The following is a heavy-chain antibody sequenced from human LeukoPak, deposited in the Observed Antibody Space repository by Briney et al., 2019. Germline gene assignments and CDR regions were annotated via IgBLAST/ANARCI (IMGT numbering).Heavy chain of an antibody. CDR3: ARAARYFYYMDV. D-gene: IGHD6-25*01. J-gene: IGHJ6*03. Sequence: PSETLSLTCNVSGDSFSSYYWSWIRQPPGKRLEWIAYIYSSGSTSYNPSLKSRVTISVDTSKNQFSLKLSSVTAADTAKYYCARAARYFYYMDVWGKGTTVTVSS. V-gene: IGHV4-59*01. CDR1: GDSFSSYY. CDR2: IYSSGST.